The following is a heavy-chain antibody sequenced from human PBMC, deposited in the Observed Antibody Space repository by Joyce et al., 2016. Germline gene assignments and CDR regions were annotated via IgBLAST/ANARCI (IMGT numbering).Heavy chain of an antibody. CDR3: ARGMYHDTLTGDYISSATYYYMDV. V-gene: IGHV4-59*01. CDR2: IYYTGNT. CDR1: GDSIDYYY. Sequence: QVQLQESGPGLVEPSGTLSLTCTVSGDSIDYYYWSWIRQPPGKGLEWIGYIYYTGNTNYNPSLKRRVTISVDTSQSQFSLEMSSVTAADTAVYYCARGMYHDTLTGDYISSATYYYMDVWGKGTTVTVSS. D-gene: IGHD3-9*01. J-gene: IGHJ6*03.